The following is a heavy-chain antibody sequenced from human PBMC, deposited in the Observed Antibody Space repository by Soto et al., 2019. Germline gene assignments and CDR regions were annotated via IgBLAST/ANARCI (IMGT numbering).Heavy chain of an antibody. CDR3: ARLSEIVLVPASVKFGLDV. V-gene: IGHV5-51*01. CDR1: GYIFSNYW. J-gene: IGHJ6*02. D-gene: IGHD2-2*01. CDR2: IHPGDSDR. Sequence: PGESLKISCKGSGYIFSNYWLGWVRQMPGKGLEWMGIIHPGDSDRRYSPSFQGQVTISADESLSTAYLQWNSLKVSDTATYFCARLSEIVLVPASVKFGLDVWGQGTTVTVSS.